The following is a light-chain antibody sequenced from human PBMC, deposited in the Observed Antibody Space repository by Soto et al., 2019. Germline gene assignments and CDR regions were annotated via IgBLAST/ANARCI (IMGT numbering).Light chain of an antibody. CDR1: QNIGNK. V-gene: IGKV3-15*01. CDR3: QEYNYWHPIT. Sequence: IGMTQSPGTLSVSPGERATLSCRASQNIGNKVGWYQQKPGQAPRLLICGASTRATGIPVRFSGSGSGTEFTLTITSLQSEDSAVYYCQEYNYWHPITFGGGTKVDIK. J-gene: IGKJ4*01. CDR2: GAS.